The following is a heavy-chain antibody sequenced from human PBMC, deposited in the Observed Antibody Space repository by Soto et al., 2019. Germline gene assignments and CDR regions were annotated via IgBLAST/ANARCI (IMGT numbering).Heavy chain of an antibody. D-gene: IGHD2-15*01. CDR2: IIPIFGTA. Sequence: QVQLVQSGAEVKKPGSSVKVSCKASGGTFSSYAISWVRQAPGQGLEWMGGIIPIFGTANYGQKFQGRVTIIADESTSTAFMELSSLRSEDTAVYYWARDWCSSGGSCYSGLDYWGQGTLVTVSS. V-gene: IGHV1-69*01. CDR3: ARDWCSSGGSCYSGLDY. CDR1: GGTFSSYA. J-gene: IGHJ4*02.